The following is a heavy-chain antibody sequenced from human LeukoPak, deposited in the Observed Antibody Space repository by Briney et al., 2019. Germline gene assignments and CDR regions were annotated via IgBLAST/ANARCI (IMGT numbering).Heavy chain of an antibody. Sequence: PGASVKVSCKASGYTFTSYGISWVRQAPGQGLEWMGWISAYNGNTNYAQKLQGRVTMTTDTSTSTAYMELRSLRSDDTAVYYCARDLGVVVPAARANYYYYMDVWGKGTTVTVSS. D-gene: IGHD2-2*01. V-gene: IGHV1-18*01. CDR2: ISAYNGNT. CDR1: GYTFTSYG. J-gene: IGHJ6*03. CDR3: ARDLGVVVPAARANYYYYMDV.